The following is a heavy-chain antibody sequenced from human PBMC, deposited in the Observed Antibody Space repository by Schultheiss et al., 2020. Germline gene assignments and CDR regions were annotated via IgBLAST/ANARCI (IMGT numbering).Heavy chain of an antibody. V-gene: IGHV3-30*18. Sequence: GESLKISCAASGFTFSSYGMHWVRQAPGKGLEWVAVISYDGSNKYYADSVKGRFTISRDNSKNTLYLQMNSLRAEDTAVYYCAKDGGAYYDFWSGSYAMDVWGQGTTVTVSS. CDR3: AKDGGAYYDFWSGSYAMDV. J-gene: IGHJ6*02. CDR1: GFTFSSYG. CDR2: ISYDGSNK. D-gene: IGHD3-3*01.